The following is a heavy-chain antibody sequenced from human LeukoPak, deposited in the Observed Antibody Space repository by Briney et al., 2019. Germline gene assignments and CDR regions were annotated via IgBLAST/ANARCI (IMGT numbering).Heavy chain of an antibody. V-gene: IGHV1-2*02. CDR2: INPNSGGT. Sequence: ASVTVSCKASGGTFNTYAISWVRQAPGQGLEWMGWINPNSGGTNYAQKFQGRVTMTRDTSISTAYMELSRLRSDDTAVYYCARGAIVATVADYWGQGTLVTVSS. CDR3: ARGAIVATVADY. D-gene: IGHD5-12*01. J-gene: IGHJ4*02. CDR1: GGTFNTYA.